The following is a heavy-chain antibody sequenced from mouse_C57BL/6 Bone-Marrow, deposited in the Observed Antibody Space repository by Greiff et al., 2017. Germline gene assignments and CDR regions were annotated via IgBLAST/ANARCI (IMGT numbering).Heavy chain of an antibody. D-gene: IGHD2-10*01. CDR1: GFNIKNTY. V-gene: IGHV14-3*01. Sequence: VQLKESVAELVRPGASVKLSCTASGFNIKNTYMHWVKQRPEQGLEWIGRIDPANGNTKYAPKFQGKATITADTSSNTAYLQLSSLTSEDTAIYYGARSFYGNNAWFAYWGQGTLVTVSA. CDR2: IDPANGNT. J-gene: IGHJ3*01. CDR3: ARSFYGNNAWFAY.